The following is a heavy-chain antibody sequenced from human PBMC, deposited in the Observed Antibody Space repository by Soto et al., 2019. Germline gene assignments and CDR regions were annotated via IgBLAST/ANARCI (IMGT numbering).Heavy chain of an antibody. D-gene: IGHD6-6*01. CDR2: IIPIFGTA. Sequence: ASVKVSCKASGGTFSSYAISWVRQAPGQGLEWMGGIIPIFGTANYAQKFQGRVTITADESTSTAYMELSSLRSEDTAVYYCASEIPVYSSSSTYFDYWGQGTLVTVSS. J-gene: IGHJ4*02. V-gene: IGHV1-69*13. CDR1: GGTFSSYA. CDR3: ASEIPVYSSSSTYFDY.